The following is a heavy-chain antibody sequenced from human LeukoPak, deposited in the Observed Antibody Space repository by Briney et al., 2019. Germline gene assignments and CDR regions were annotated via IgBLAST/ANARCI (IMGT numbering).Heavy chain of an antibody. CDR1: GGAISGYY. CDR2: IHYSGTT. J-gene: IGHJ3*02. V-gene: IGHV4-59*08. CDR3: ASRIPAAPFDI. Sequence: SETLSLTCTVAGGAISGYYWGCIRQPPWSGLEWIGYIHYSGTTKYNPSLKSRVTISVDMSKNQFSLKLSSVTAADTAVYYCASRIPAAPFDIWGQGTMVTVSS. D-gene: IGHD6-25*01.